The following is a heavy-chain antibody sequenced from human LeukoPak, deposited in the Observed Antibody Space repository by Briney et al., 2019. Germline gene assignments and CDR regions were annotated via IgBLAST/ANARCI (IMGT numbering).Heavy chain of an antibody. CDR1: GFTFTNYA. D-gene: IGHD3-16*01. CDR2: VTGPGDTT. CDR3: AKGAEIDL. J-gene: IGHJ5*02. V-gene: IGHV3-23*01. Sequence: GGSLRLSCATSGFTFTNYAMNWVRQAPGKGLERVSAVTGPGDTTYYADSVKGRFFMSREDSKTTVYLQMNSLRAEDTAIYYCAKGAEIDLWGQGTLVTVSS.